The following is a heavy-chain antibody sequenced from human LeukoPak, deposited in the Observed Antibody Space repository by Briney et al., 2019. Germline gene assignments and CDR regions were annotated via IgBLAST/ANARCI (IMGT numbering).Heavy chain of an antibody. CDR1: GFTFSSYW. CDR2: IKQDGSEK. D-gene: IGHD3-9*01. V-gene: IGHV3-7*01. Sequence: GSLRLSCAASGFTFSSYWMSWVRQAPGKGLEWVANIKQDGSEKYYVDSVKGRFTISRDNAKNSLYLQMNSLSAEDTAVYYCARETYYDIYYYYGMDVWGQGTTVTVSS. CDR3: ARETYYDIYYYYGMDV. J-gene: IGHJ6*02.